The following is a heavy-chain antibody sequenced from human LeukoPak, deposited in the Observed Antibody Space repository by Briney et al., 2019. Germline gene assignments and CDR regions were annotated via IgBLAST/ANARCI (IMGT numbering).Heavy chain of an antibody. Sequence: GGSLRLSCAASGFTFSSYGMHWVRQAPGKGLEGVAVISYDGSNKYYADSVKGRFTISRDNSKNTLYLQMNSLRAEDTAVYYCAKGSIRRYQPLPSGVDYWGQGTLVTVSS. V-gene: IGHV3-30*18. J-gene: IGHJ4*02. D-gene: IGHD2-2*01. CDR1: GFTFSSYG. CDR3: AKGSIRRYQPLPSGVDY. CDR2: ISYDGSNK.